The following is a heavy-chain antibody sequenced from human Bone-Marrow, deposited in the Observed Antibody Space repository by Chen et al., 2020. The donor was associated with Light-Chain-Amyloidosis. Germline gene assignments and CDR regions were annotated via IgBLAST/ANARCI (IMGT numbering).Heavy chain of an antibody. CDR2: SRNKANSYTT. J-gene: IGHJ4*02. D-gene: IGHD6-6*01. Sequence: VQLVESGGGLVKPGGSLRLSCAASGFTFSDYYIDWVRQAPGKGLELVGRSRNKANSYTTEYAASVEGRFTVSRDHSKNSLYLQMNSLKTEDTAVYYCASPQRFSSSFGYYWGQGTLVTVSS. V-gene: IGHV3-72*01. CDR3: ASPQRFSSSFGYY. CDR1: GFTFSDYY.